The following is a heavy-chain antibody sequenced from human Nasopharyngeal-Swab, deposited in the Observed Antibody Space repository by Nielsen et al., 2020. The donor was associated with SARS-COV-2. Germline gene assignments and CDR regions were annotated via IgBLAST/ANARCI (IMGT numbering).Heavy chain of an antibody. CDR1: GFIFSDSA. CDR2: IRSKGNSYAT. J-gene: IGHJ4*02. CDR3: TRCGGSCYTGKDY. V-gene: IGHV3-73*01. Sequence: AASLRLSCAASGFIFSDSAIHWVRQASGKGLEWVGRIRSKGNSYATEYAASVEGRFTISRDDSKNTAYLQMNSLITEDTAVYYCTRCGGSCYTGKDYWGQGTLVTVSS. D-gene: IGHD2-15*01.